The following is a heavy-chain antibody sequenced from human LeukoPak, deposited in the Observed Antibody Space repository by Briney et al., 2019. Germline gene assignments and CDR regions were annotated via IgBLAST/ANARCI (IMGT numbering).Heavy chain of an antibody. CDR2: ISSSSSYI. Sequence: KPGRSLRLSCAASGFTFSSYSMNWVRQAPGKGLEWVSSISSSSSYIYSADSVKGRFTISRDNAKNSLYLQMNSLRAEDTAVYYCARDQVYTSLSAFGIWGQGTKVTVSS. J-gene: IGHJ3*02. CDR3: ARDQVYTSLSAFGI. V-gene: IGHV3-21*01. CDR1: GFTFSSYS. D-gene: IGHD3-16*01.